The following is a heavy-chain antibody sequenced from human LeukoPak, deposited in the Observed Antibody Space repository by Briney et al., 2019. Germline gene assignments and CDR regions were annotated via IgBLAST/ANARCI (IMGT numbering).Heavy chain of an antibody. Sequence: SGGSLRLSCVASGLTFGNYGMNWVRQAPGKGLEWVSSIGGGGYTTYYPDSVKGRFTISRDNSKNTLYLQMNSLRAEDTAVYYCARADIQYSSSWYGFTFDYWGQGTLVTVSS. V-gene: IGHV3-23*01. CDR2: IGGGGYTT. CDR1: GLTFGNYG. D-gene: IGHD6-13*01. J-gene: IGHJ4*02. CDR3: ARADIQYSSSWYGFTFDY.